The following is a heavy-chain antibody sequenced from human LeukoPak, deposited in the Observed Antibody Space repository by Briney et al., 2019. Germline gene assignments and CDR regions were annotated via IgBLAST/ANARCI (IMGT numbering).Heavy chain of an antibody. CDR3: AKERAGAFDI. Sequence: PGRSLRLSCAASGFTFDDYAMPWVRQAPGKGLEWVSGISWNSGSIGYADSVKGRFTISRDNAKNSLYLQMNSLRAEDTALYYCAKERAGAFDIWGQGTMVTVSS. V-gene: IGHV3-9*01. CDR2: ISWNSGSI. J-gene: IGHJ3*02. CDR1: GFTFDDYA.